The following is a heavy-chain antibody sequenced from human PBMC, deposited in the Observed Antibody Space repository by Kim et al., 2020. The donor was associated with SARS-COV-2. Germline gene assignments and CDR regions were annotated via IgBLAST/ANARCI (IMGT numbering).Heavy chain of an antibody. CDR3: ASVWWGYYYYGMDV. J-gene: IGHJ6*02. CDR2: INHSGST. D-gene: IGHD1-26*01. Sequence: SETLSLTCAVYGGSFSGYYWSWIRQPPGKGLEWIGEINHSGSTNYNPSLKSRVTISVDTSKNQFSLKLSSVTAADTAVYYCASVWWGYYYYGMDVWGQGTTVTVSS. CDR1: GGSFSGYY. V-gene: IGHV4-34*01.